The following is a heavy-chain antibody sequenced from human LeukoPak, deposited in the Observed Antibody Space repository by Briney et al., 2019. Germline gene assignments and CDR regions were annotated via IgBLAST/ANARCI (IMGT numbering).Heavy chain of an antibody. V-gene: IGHV3-15*01. CDR3: TTDAYYDFWSGYYGDY. CDR1: GFTFSNAW. D-gene: IGHD3-3*01. Sequence: PGGSLRLCCAASGFTFSNAWMSWVRRAPGKGLEWVGRIKSKTDGGTTDYAAPVKGRFTISRDDSKNTLYLQMNSLKTEDTAVYYCTTDAYYDFWSGYYGDYWGQGTLVTVSS. CDR2: IKSKTDGGTT. J-gene: IGHJ4*02.